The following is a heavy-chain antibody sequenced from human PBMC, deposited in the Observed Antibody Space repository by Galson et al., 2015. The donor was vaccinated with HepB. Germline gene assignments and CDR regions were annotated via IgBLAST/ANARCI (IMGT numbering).Heavy chain of an antibody. J-gene: IGHJ5*02. Sequence: SVKVSCKVSGYTLTELSMHWVRQAPGKGLEWMGGFDPEDGESIYAQKFQGRVTMTEGTSTDTAYMELSSLRSEDTAVYYCATDLGIVGARNHWGQGTLVTVSS. CDR3: ATDLGIVGARNH. CDR1: GYTLTELS. CDR2: FDPEDGES. D-gene: IGHD1-26*01. V-gene: IGHV1-24*01.